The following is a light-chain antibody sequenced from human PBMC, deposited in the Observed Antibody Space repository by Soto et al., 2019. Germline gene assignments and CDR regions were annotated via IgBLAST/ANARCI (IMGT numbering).Light chain of an antibody. CDR3: CSYAGSSTLYV. CDR1: SSDVGSYNL. Sequence: QSVLTQPASVSGSPGQSITISCTGTSSDVGSYNLVSWYQQHPGKAPKLMIYEGSKRPSGVSNRFSGSKSGNTASLTISGXXXXXXXXYXCCSYAGSSTLYVFGTGTKLTV. J-gene: IGLJ1*01. V-gene: IGLV2-23*01. CDR2: EGS.